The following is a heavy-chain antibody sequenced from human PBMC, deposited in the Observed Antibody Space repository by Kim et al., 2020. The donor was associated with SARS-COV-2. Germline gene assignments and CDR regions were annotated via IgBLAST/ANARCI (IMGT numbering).Heavy chain of an antibody. CDR1: GFTFSNAW. V-gene: IGHV3-15*01. D-gene: IGHD1-26*01. J-gene: IGHJ4*02. Sequence: GGSLRLSCAASGFTFSNAWMSWVRQAPGKGLEWVGRIKSKTDGGTTDYAAPVKGRFTISRDDSKNTLYLQMNSLKTEDTAVYYCTTGGSYSRGGPFDYWGQGTLVPVSS. CDR2: IKSKTDGGTT. CDR3: TTGGSYSRGGPFDY.